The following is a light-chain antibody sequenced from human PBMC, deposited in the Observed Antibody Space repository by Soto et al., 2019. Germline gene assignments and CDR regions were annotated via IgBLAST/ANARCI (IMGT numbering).Light chain of an antibody. CDR2: DNN. Sequence: QSVLTQPPSVSAAPGQSVTISCSGTSSNIGNNYVSWYQHLPGTAPNKLIYDNNKRPSGVPDRFSGFKTGTSATLGITGLQKGDEADYYCRTWDTSLSGFYVFGSGTKLTVL. CDR3: RTWDTSLSGFYV. J-gene: IGLJ1*01. CDR1: SSNIGNNY. V-gene: IGLV1-51*01.